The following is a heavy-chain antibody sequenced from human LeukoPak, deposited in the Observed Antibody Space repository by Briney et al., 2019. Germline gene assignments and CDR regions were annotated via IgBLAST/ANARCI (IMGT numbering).Heavy chain of an antibody. CDR1: GGSFSSSSHY. J-gene: IGHJ3*02. CDR3: ARHFDRDGYKSNAFDI. V-gene: IGHV4-39*01. D-gene: IGHD5-24*01. CDR2: MYYNGST. Sequence: WETLSLTCTVSGGSFSSSSHYWGWVRQPPGKGLEWIGSMYYNGSTYYNASLRSRVTISVDMSRDQFSLKLSSVTAADTAVYYCARHFDRDGYKSNAFDIGGQGTMVTVSS.